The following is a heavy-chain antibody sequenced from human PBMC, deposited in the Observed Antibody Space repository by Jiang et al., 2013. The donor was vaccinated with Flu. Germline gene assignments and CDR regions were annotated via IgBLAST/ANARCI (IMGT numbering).Heavy chain of an antibody. J-gene: IGHJ4*02. D-gene: IGHD6-19*01. CDR2: SRNKANSFTT. CDR1: GFTFSDHY. Sequence: QLVESGGGLVQPGGSLRLSCVGSGFTFSDHYIDWVRQAPGKGLEWVGRSRNKANSFTTEYAASVKGRFTISRDDSKNTLYLEMRSLETEDTAVYYCARAAVAVYFDYWGQGT. V-gene: IGHV3-72*01. CDR3: ARAAVAVYFDY.